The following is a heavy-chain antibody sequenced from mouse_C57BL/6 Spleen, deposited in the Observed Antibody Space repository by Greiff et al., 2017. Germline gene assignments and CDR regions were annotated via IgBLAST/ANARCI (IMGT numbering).Heavy chain of an antibody. CDR3: AARRFTTVVAPFAY. D-gene: IGHD1-1*01. Sequence: EVQVVESGGGLVKPGGSLNLSCAASGFTFSSYTMSWVRQTPEKRLEWVATISGGGGNTYYPDSVKGRFTISRDNAKNTLYLQMSSLRSEDTALYYCAARRFTTVVAPFAYWGQGTLVTVSA. V-gene: IGHV5-9*01. J-gene: IGHJ3*01. CDR1: GFTFSSYT. CDR2: ISGGGGNT.